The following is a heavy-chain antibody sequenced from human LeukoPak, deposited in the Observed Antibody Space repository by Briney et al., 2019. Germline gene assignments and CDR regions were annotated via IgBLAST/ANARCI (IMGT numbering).Heavy chain of an antibody. V-gene: IGHV3-23*01. CDR1: GFTFSSYA. D-gene: IGHD2-2*01. J-gene: IGHJ4*02. CDR2: ISGSGGST. Sequence: GGSLRLSCAASGFTFSSYATSWVRQAPGKGLEWVSAISGSGGSTYYADSVKGRFTISRDNSKNTLYLQMNSLRAEDTAVYYCAKDKIRYCSSTSCYRSFDYWGQGTLVTVSS. CDR3: AKDKIRYCSSTSCYRSFDY.